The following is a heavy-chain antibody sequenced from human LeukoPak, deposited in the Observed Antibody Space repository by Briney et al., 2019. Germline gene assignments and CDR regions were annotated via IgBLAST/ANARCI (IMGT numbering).Heavy chain of an antibody. D-gene: IGHD3/OR15-3a*01. V-gene: IGHV1-2*02. J-gene: IGHJ4*02. Sequence: ASVKVSCTASGYTFTAYNVHWLRQAPGQGLEWMGWINPNSGDTKYAQKFQGRVTMTRDTSITTAYMDLSRLISDDTAVYYCARDREGLAYFDFWGQGTLVTVSS. CDR3: ARDREGLAYFDF. CDR1: GYTFTAYN. CDR2: INPNSGDT.